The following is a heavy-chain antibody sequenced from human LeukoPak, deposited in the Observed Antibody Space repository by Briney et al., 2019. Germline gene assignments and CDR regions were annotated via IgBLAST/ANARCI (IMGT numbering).Heavy chain of an antibody. CDR1: RYTFTGYY. CDR3: ATYGDRNRHGGFDY. Sequence: GASVKVSCKASRYTFTGYYMHWVRQAPGQELEWMGWINPNSGGTNYAQKFQGRVTMTRDTSISTAYMELSRLRSDDTAVYYCATYGDRNRHGGFDYWGQGTLVTVSS. J-gene: IGHJ4*02. V-gene: IGHV1-2*02. CDR2: INPNSGGT. D-gene: IGHD4-17*01.